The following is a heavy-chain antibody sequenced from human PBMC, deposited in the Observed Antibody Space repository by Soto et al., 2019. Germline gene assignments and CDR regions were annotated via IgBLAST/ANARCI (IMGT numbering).Heavy chain of an antibody. J-gene: IGHJ6*02. Sequence: GASVKVSCKASGGTFSSYAISWVRQAPGQGLEWMGGIIPIFGTANYAQKFQGRVTITADESTSTAYMELSSLRSEDTAVYYCARVVESGKLRYFDWLVRKGGYYYHGMDVWGQGTTVTVSS. D-gene: IGHD3-9*01. CDR3: ARVVESGKLRYFDWLVRKGGYYYHGMDV. V-gene: IGHV1-69*13. CDR1: GGTFSSYA. CDR2: IIPIFGTA.